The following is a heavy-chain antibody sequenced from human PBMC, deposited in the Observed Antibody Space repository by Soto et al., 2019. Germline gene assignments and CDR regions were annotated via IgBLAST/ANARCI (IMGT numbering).Heavy chain of an antibody. D-gene: IGHD3-3*01. Sequence: SETLSLTCAVYGGSFSGYYWSWIRQPPGKGLEWIGEINHSGSTNYNPSLKSRVTISVDTSKNQFSLKLSSVTAADTAVYYCTSTRFWSGYYLDWGQGTLVTVSS. CDR2: INHSGST. CDR1: GGSFSGYY. J-gene: IGHJ4*02. V-gene: IGHV4-34*01. CDR3: TSTRFWSGYYLD.